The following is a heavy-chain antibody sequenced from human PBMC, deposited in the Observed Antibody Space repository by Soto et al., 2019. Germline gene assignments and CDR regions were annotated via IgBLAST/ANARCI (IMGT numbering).Heavy chain of an antibody. J-gene: IGHJ4*02. D-gene: IGHD6-19*01. CDR1: GYIFTNYA. Sequence: ASVKVSCKASGYIFTNYAVNWVRLAPGQGLEWMGWINAGNGHTKYSQKLQGRITLTRDASATTTSMELSSLSFEDTALYFCARGIGERSSGWYYFGSWGQGTLVTVSS. CDR3: ARGIGERSSGWYYFGS. V-gene: IGHV1-3*01. CDR2: INAGNGHT.